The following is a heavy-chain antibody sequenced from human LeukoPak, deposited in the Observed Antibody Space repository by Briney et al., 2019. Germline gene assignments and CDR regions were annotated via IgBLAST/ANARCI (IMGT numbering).Heavy chain of an antibody. CDR2: IRSKAYGGTT. D-gene: IGHD4-17*01. J-gene: IGHJ6*03. Sequence: GGSLRLSCTASGFTFGDYAMSWFRQAPGKGLEWVGFIRSKAYGGTTEYAASVKGRFTISRDDSKSIAYLQMNSLKTEDTAVYYCTGDRAVTTFSGPRYYYYMDVWGKGTTVTVSS. V-gene: IGHV3-49*03. CDR3: TGDRAVTTFSGPRYYYYMDV. CDR1: GFTFGDYA.